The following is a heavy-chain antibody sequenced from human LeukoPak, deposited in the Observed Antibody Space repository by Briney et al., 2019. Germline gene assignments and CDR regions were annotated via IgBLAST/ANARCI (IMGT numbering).Heavy chain of an antibody. Sequence: ASVKVSCKASGYTFTRYYMNWVRQAPGQGLEWMGIINPSGGSTNYAQKFQGRVTMTRDTSTSTIYMEVSSLRSEDTAVYYCATSCRAVNWFDPWGQGTLVTVSS. CDR1: GYTFTRYY. J-gene: IGHJ5*02. CDR3: ATSCRAVNWFDP. V-gene: IGHV1-46*01. CDR2: INPSGGST. D-gene: IGHD3-10*01.